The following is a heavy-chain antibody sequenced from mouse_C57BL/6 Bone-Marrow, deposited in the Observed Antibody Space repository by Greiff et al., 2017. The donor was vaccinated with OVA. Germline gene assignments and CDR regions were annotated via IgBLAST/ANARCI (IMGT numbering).Heavy chain of an antibody. V-gene: IGHV15-2*01. CDR2: ILPSIGRT. CDR1: DSEVFPIAY. CDR3: ARRGYYGSSPYWYFDV. D-gene: IGHD1-1*01. Sequence: QVHVKQSGSELRSPGSSVKLSCKDFDSEVFPIAYMSWVRQKPGHGFEWIGGILPSIGRTIYGEKFEDKATLDADTLSNTASLELNSLTSEDSAIYYCARRGYYGSSPYWYFDVWGTGTTVTVSS. J-gene: IGHJ1*03.